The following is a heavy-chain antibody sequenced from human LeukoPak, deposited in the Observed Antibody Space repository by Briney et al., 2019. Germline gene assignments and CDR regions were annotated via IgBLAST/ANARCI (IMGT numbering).Heavy chain of an antibody. Sequence: GRSLRLSCTASGFTFGDYAMSWVRQAPGKGLEWVGFIRSKAYGGTTEYAASVKGRFTISRDDSKGIAYLQMNSLKTEDTAVYYCTRDGSGWYLDAFDIWGQGTMVTVSS. V-gene: IGHV3-49*04. CDR1: GFTFGDYA. D-gene: IGHD6-19*01. CDR2: IRSKAYGGTT. J-gene: IGHJ3*02. CDR3: TRDGSGWYLDAFDI.